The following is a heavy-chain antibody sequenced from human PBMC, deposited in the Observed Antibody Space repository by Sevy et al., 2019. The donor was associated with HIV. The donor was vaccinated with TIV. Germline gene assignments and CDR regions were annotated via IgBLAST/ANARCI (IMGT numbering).Heavy chain of an antibody. CDR1: GFTFDDYA. CDR2: ISWNSGSI. V-gene: IGHV3-9*03. J-gene: IGHJ4*02. CDR3: AKGWGPYYYDSSGYSFGY. Sequence: GGSLRLSCAASGFTFDDYAMHWVRQAPGKGLEWVSGISWNSGSIAYSDSVKGRFTISRDNAKNSLYLQMNSLRAEDMALYDCAKGWGPYYYDSSGYSFGYWGQGTLVTVSS. D-gene: IGHD3-22*01.